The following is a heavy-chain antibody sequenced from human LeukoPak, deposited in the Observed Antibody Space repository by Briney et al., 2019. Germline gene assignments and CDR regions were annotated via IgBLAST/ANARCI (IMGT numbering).Heavy chain of an antibody. CDR2: IYYSGST. D-gene: IGHD4-17*01. V-gene: IGHV4-30-4*08. CDR3: ARVNLHDYGAHFDY. J-gene: IGHJ4*02. Sequence: SQTLSLTCTVSGGSISSGDYYWSWIRQPPGKGLEWIGYIYYSGSTYYSPSLKSRVTISVDTSKNQFSLKLSSVTAADTAVYYCARVNLHDYGAHFDYWGQGTLVTVSS. CDR1: GGSISSGDYY.